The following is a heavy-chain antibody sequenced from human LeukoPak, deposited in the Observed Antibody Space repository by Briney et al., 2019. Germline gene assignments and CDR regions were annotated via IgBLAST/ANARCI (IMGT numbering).Heavy chain of an antibody. D-gene: IGHD3-10*01. CDR3: ASGLGEGVTLAFDI. CDR2: IYHSGST. V-gene: IGHV4-38-2*02. Sequence: PSETLSLTCTVSGYSISSGYYWGWIRQPPGKGLEWIGSIYHSGSTYYNPSLKSRVTISVDTSKNQFSLKLSSVTAADTAVYYCASGLGEGVTLAFDIWGQGTMVTVSS. CDR1: GYSISSGYY. J-gene: IGHJ3*02.